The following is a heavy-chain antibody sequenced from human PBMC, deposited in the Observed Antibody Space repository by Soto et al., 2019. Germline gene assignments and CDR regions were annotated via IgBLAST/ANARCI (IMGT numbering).Heavy chain of an antibody. D-gene: IGHD4-17*01. Sequence: QVQLQESGPGLVKPSQTLSLTCTVSGGSISSGGYYWSWIRQHPGKGLEWIGYIYYSGSTYYNPPLKSRVTISVDTSKNQFSLKLSSVTAADTAVYYCARGVYGDCDFDYWGQGTLVTVSA. J-gene: IGHJ4*02. V-gene: IGHV4-31*03. CDR3: ARGVYGDCDFDY. CDR2: IYYSGST. CDR1: GGSISSGGYY.